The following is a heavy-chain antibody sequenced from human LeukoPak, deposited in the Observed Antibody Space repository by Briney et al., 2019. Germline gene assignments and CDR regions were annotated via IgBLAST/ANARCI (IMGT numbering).Heavy chain of an antibody. CDR1: GFTFNSYA. D-gene: IGHD1-26*01. J-gene: IGHJ4*02. CDR3: AGAAGPYSGSYAFLDY. Sequence: GGSLRLSCAASGFTFNSYAMSWVRQAPGKGLEWVANIKQDGSEKYYVDSVKGRFTISRDNAKNSLYLQMNSLRAEDTAVYYCAGAAGPYSGSYAFLDYWGQGTLVTVSS. CDR2: IKQDGSEK. V-gene: IGHV3-7*01.